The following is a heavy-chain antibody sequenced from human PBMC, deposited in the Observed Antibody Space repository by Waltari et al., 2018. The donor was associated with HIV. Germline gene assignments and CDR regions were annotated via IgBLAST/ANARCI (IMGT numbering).Heavy chain of an antibody. Sequence: QVQLQESGPRLVKPSETLSLICSVSGASISSHAWSWIRQSQGKGLEWIGYVHYSGSTSYNPSLKSRVTISLDTSKNQFSLRLNSMTPADTAVYYCATGGWDDAFDYWGQGTLVTVSS. CDR3: ATGGWDDAFDY. CDR2: VHYSGST. V-gene: IGHV4-59*11. CDR1: GASISSHA. J-gene: IGHJ4*02. D-gene: IGHD1-1*01.